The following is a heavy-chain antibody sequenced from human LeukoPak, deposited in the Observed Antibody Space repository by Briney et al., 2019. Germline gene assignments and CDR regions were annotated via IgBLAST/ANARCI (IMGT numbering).Heavy chain of an antibody. J-gene: IGHJ3*02. CDR2: IYTSGST. CDR1: GGSISSYY. Sequence: PSETLSLTCTVSGGSISSYYWSWIRQPAGKGLEWIGRIYTSGSTNYNPSRKSRVTMSVDTSKNQFSLKLSSVTAADTAVYYCARDYAWENTYYYDSSGYFAFDIWGQGAMVTVSS. V-gene: IGHV4-4*07. CDR3: ARDYAWENTYYYDSSGYFAFDI. D-gene: IGHD3-22*01.